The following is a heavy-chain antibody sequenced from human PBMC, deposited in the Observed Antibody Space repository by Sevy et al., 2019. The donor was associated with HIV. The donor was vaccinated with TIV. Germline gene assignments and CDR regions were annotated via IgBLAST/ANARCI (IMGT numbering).Heavy chain of an antibody. D-gene: IGHD3-9*01. V-gene: IGHV2-5*02. CDR1: GFSLSTSGVG. CDR2: IYWDDQK. Sequence: SGPTLVKPTRTLTLTCSFSGFSLSTSGVGVGWVRQPPGKALEWLAVIYWDDQKRYSPSLKSRLTITKDTSKNQVVLTMTNMDPADTATYYCAHRNILRSFDVHNGMDVWGQGTTVTVSS. CDR3: AHRNILRSFDVHNGMDV. J-gene: IGHJ6*02.